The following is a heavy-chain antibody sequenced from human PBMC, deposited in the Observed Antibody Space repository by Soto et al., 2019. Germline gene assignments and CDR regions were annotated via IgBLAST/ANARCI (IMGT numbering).Heavy chain of an antibody. CDR3: ARVPYGYNDN. CDR2: IYYSGST. D-gene: IGHD5-18*01. V-gene: IGHV4-39*01. Sequence: SETLSLTSTVSGISISSSSYYWGWIRQPPGKGLEWIGSIYYSGSTYYNPSLKSRVTISVDTSKNQFSLKLSSVTAADTAVYYCARVPYGYNDNWGQGTLVTVSS. CDR1: GISISSSSYY. J-gene: IGHJ4*02.